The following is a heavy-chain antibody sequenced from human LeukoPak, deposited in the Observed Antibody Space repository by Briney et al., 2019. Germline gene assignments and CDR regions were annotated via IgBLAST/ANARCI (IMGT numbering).Heavy chain of an antibody. CDR1: GYTFTGYY. J-gene: IGHJ6*03. CDR2: INPNSGGT. Sequence: ASVKVSCKASGYTFTGYYMHWVRQAPGQGLEWMGWINPNSGGTNYAQKFQGRVTMTRDTSISTAYMELSRLRSGDTAVYYCACLEQQHRGTGYYYMDVWGKGTTVTVSS. CDR3: ACLEQQHRGTGYYYMDV. V-gene: IGHV1-2*02. D-gene: IGHD1/OR15-1a*01.